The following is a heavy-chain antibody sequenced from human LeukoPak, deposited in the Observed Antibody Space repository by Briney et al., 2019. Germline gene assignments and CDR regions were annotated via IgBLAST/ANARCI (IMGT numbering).Heavy chain of an antibody. V-gene: IGHV3-7*05. J-gene: IGHJ4*02. CDR1: GFTFSSYW. CDR3: AKNRGFSGSYYFDN. CDR2: IRQDGSDK. Sequence: GGSLRLSCAASGFTFSSYWMSWGRQAPGKGLAWVANIRQDGSDKYYVDSVKGRFTVSRDNSKNTLYLQMSSLRAEDTAVYYCAKNRGFSGSYYFDNWGQGSLVTVSS. D-gene: IGHD1-26*01.